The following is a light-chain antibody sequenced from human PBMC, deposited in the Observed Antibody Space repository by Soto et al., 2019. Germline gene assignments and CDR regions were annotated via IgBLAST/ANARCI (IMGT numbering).Light chain of an antibody. V-gene: IGKV3-20*01. CDR1: QSVSNSY. CDR3: QQYDSSPLT. J-gene: IGKJ4*01. Sequence: EIVLTQSPGTLSLSPGERATLSCRASQSVSNSYLAWYQQKPGQAPMLLIYGASSRATGIPDRFSGSGSGTDFTLTISRLEPEDFAVYYCQQYDSSPLTFGGGTKVEIK. CDR2: GAS.